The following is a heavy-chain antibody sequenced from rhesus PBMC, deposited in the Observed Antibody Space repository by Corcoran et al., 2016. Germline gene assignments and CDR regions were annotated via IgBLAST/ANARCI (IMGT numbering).Heavy chain of an antibody. J-gene: IGHJ6*01. CDR2: NTYSGST. D-gene: IGHD5-42*01. Sequence: QVQLQESGPGLVKPSETLSLTCAVSACFISRGYYYWSWIRHPPGKGLEWIGNNTYSGSTSYNPSLKSRVTITRDTSKNQFSLKLSSVTAADTAVYYCAREGNYGLDSWGQGVVVTVSS. CDR3: AREGNYGLDS. V-gene: IGHV4-122*02. CDR1: ACFISRGYYY.